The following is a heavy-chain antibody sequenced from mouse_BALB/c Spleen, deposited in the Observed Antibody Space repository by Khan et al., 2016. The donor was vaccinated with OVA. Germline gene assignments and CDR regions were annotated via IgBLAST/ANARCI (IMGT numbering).Heavy chain of an antibody. D-gene: IGHD2-13*01. V-gene: IGHV4-1*02. Sequence: EVQLQESGGGLVQPGGSLELSCAASGFDFSRYWMTWVRQAPGKGLDWIGEINQERSTINYTPSLKDKFIISRDNAKNTLYLEMSKVRSEDTALYYFLRRIHYSDYGTIAMDYWGQGTSVTVSS. CDR2: INQERSTI. CDR1: GFDFSRYW. CDR3: LRRIHYSDYGTIAMDY. J-gene: IGHJ4*01.